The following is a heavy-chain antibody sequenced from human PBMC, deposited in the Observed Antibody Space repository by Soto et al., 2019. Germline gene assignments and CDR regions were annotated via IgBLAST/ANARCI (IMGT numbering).Heavy chain of an antibody. CDR1: GYSFTSYW. V-gene: IGHV5-10-1*01. CDR3: ASSPRGYCSSTSCRELGNYYGMDV. Sequence: GESLKISCKGSGYSFTSYWISWVRQMPGKGLEWMGRIDPSDSYTNYSPSFQGHVTISADKSISTAYLQWSSLKASDTAMYYCASSPRGYCSSTSCRELGNYYGMDVCGQGTTVPVSS. D-gene: IGHD2-2*01. CDR2: IDPSDSYT. J-gene: IGHJ6*02.